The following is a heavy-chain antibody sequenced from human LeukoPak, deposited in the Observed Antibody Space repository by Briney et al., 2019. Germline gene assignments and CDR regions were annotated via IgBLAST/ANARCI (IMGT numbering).Heavy chain of an antibody. D-gene: IGHD5-18*01. CDR2: MNPNRGDT. J-gene: IGHJ6*03. V-gene: IGHV1-8*01. Sequence: ASVKVSCKASGYTFTNYDINWARQATGQGPEWMGWMNPNRGDTGYAQNFQGRVTMTRDTSISTAFMELSSLRSEDTAVYYCARGGSSTPGGYYYYYMDVWGKGTKVTVSS. CDR1: GYTFTNYD. CDR3: ARGGSSTPGGYYYYYMDV.